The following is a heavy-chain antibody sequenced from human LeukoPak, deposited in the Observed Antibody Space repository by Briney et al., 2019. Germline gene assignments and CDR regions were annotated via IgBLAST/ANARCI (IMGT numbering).Heavy chain of an antibody. D-gene: IGHD5-24*01. CDR2: IKQDGSEK. Sequence: PGGSLRLSCAASGCTFSSYWMSWVRQAPGKGLEWVANIKQDGSEKYYVDSVKGRFTISRDNAKNSLYLQMNSLRAEDTAVYYCARVEMATIADYWGQGTLVTVSS. J-gene: IGHJ4*02. CDR3: ARVEMATIADY. CDR1: GCTFSSYW. V-gene: IGHV3-7*01.